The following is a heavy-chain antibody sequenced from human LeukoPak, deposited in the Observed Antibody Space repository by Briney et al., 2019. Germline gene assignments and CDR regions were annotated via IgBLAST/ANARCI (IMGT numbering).Heavy chain of an antibody. D-gene: IGHD2-2*01. Sequence: SETLSLTCTVSGGSISSSSYYWGWIRQPPGKGLEWIGSIYYSGSTYYNPSLKSRVTISVDTSKNQFSLKLSSVTAADTAVYYCARAVVIPAAMAWGDTGVYGMDVWGQGTTVTVSS. J-gene: IGHJ6*02. CDR1: GGSISSSSYY. V-gene: IGHV4-39*07. CDR2: IYYSGST. CDR3: ARAVVIPAAMAWGDTGVYGMDV.